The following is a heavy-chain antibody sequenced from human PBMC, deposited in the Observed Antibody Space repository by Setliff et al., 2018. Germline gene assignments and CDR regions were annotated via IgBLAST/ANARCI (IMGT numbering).Heavy chain of an antibody. CDR1: GYTFINYE. V-gene: IGHV1-18*01. CDR2: ISAYNGNT. J-gene: IGHJ1*01. Sequence: ASVKVSCKASGYTFINYEINWVRQATGQGLEWMGWISAYNGNTNYAQKLQGRVTMTTDTSTSTAYMELSSLRSEDTAVYYCARAPLTYYYDSSGYYFEYFQHWGQGTLVTVSS. CDR3: ARAPLTYYYDSSGYYFEYFQH. D-gene: IGHD3-22*01.